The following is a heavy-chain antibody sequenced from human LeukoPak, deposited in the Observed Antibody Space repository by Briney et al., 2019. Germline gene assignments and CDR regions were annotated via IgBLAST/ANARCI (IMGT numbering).Heavy chain of an antibody. J-gene: IGHJ5*02. V-gene: IGHV3-21*01. Sequence: RGGSLRLSCAASGFTYRSYSMNWVRPSPGNGLEWCSAIRISSSDIYYAETVKRRFAISRDNAKNSLSLQMNSLRAEDTAVYYCARGFAFGGVIAGFNWFDPWGQGTLVTVSS. CDR1: GFTYRSYS. D-gene: IGHD3-16*02. CDR2: IRISSSDI. CDR3: ARGFAFGGVIAGFNWFDP.